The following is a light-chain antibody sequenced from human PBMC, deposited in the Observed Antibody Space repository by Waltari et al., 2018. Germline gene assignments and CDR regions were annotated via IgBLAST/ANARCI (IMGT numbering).Light chain of an antibody. CDR1: NIGSYS. CDR2: YDS. J-gene: IGLJ1*01. Sequence: SYVLTQPPSVSVAPGETASITCGGDNIGSYSVHWYQQKPGPAPVLGIFYDSYRPSGIPERFSGSNSGNTATRTIASVEAGDEARYYWQVWHADIDPGVFGTGTEVTVL. CDR3: QVWHADIDPGV. V-gene: IGLV3-21*04.